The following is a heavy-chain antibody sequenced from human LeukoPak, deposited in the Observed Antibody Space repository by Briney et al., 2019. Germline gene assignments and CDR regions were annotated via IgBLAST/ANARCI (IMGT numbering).Heavy chain of an antibody. D-gene: IGHD3-3*01. V-gene: IGHV3-7*01. CDR2: TKQDGSEK. J-gene: IGHJ4*02. Sequence: GGSLRLSCAASGFTFDDYGMSWVRQAPGKGLEWVANTKQDGSEKYYVDSVKGRFTISRDNAKNSLYLQMNSLRAEDTAVYYCARSFITIFGVVPRYFDYWGQGTLVTVSS. CDR1: GFTFDDYG. CDR3: ARSFITIFGVVPRYFDY.